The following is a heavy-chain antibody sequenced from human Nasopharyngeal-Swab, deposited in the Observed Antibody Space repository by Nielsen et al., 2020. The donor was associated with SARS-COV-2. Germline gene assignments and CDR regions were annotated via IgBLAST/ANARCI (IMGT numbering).Heavy chain of an antibody. CDR2: IIPIFGTA. J-gene: IGHJ6*03. Sequence: WVRQAPGQGLEWMGGIIPIFGTANYAQKFQGRVSITADEPTRTAYMELTSLRSEDTAVYYCPRDAEGRDYYYYMDVWGKGTTVTVSS. CDR3: PRDAEGRDYYYYMDV. V-gene: IGHV1-69*01.